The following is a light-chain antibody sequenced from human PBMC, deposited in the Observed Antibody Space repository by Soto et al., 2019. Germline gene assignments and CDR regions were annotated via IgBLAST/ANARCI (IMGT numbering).Light chain of an antibody. CDR2: GAS. Sequence: IVLTQSPGTLSLSPGERVTLSCRASQSVTTRLAWYQHKPGQAPTLLMSGASNRASGVPVRFSGSGSGTDFTLTITRLEPEDFALYYCQQYGGSPITFGLVALLEIK. CDR3: QQYGGSPIT. J-gene: IGKJ5*01. CDR1: QSVTTR. V-gene: IGKV3-20*01.